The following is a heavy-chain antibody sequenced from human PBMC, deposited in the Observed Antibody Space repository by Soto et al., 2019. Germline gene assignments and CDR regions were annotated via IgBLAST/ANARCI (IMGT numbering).Heavy chain of an antibody. D-gene: IGHD6-19*01. CDR2: ISGSGGIT. J-gene: IGHJ4*02. CDR1: GFTFSSYA. V-gene: IGHV3-23*01. CDR3: ARRSSGWYFDY. Sequence: EVQLLESGGGWVQPGGSLRLSCAASGFTFSSYAMNWVRQAPGKGLEWVSVISGSGGITYYADSVKGRFTIYRDNSKNKLYAQMNSPRAEDTAVSYCARRSSGWYFDYWGQGTLVTGSS.